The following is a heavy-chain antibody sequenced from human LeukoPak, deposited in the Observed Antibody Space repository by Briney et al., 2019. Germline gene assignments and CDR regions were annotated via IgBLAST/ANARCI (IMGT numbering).Heavy chain of an antibody. D-gene: IGHD6-13*01. CDR2: TYYRSKWYN. J-gene: IGHJ4*02. CDR3: ARDYRQYSRSWYYFDY. Sequence: SQTLSLTCAISGDSVSSNSAAWNWIRQSTSRGLEWLGRTYYRSKWYNDYAVSVKSRITINPDTSKNQFSLQLNSVTPEDTAVYYCARDYRQYSRSWYYFDYWGQGTLVTVSS. CDR1: GDSVSSNSAA. V-gene: IGHV6-1*01.